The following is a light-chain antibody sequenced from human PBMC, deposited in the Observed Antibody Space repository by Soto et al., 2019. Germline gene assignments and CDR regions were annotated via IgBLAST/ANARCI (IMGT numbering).Light chain of an antibody. CDR1: SSDIGGYDY. Sequence: QSALTQPASVSGSPGQSITLSCTGTSSDIGGYDYVSWYQRHPGKAPKLIIYDVNNRHSGVSNRFSGSKSGNTASLTISGLQVEDEAEYYCTSYASGSSHVVFGGGTKLTVL. CDR3: TSYASGSSHVV. J-gene: IGLJ2*01. CDR2: DVN. V-gene: IGLV2-14*01.